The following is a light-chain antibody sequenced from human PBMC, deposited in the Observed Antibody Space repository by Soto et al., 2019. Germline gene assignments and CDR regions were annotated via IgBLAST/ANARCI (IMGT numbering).Light chain of an antibody. J-gene: IGLJ1*01. CDR1: SSNIGSNT. CDR2: SNN. CDR3: AAWDDSLNAYV. V-gene: IGLV1-44*01. Sequence: QSVLTQPPSASGTPGQRVTISCSGSSSNIGSNTVNWYQQLPGTAPKLLIYSNNERPSGVPDRFSGSKSGTSASLAISGLQSEDEADFYCAAWDDSLNAYVIGTGTKHTVL.